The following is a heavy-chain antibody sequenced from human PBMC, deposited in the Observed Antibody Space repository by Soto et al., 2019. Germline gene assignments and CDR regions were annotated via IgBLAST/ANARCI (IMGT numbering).Heavy chain of an antibody. CDR3: AKDPFTTLFVDCSGGSCPDAFDI. J-gene: IGHJ3*02. CDR1: GFTFSSYA. Sequence: GGSLRLSCAASGFTFSSYAMSWVRQAPGKGLEWVSAISGSGGSTYYADSVKGRFTISRDNSKNTLYLQMNSLRAEDTAVYYCAKDPFTTLFVDCSGGSCPDAFDIWGQGTMVTVSS. CDR2: ISGSGGST. V-gene: IGHV3-23*01. D-gene: IGHD2-15*01.